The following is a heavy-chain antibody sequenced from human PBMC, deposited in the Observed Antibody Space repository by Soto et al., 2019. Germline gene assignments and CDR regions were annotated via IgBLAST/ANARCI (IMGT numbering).Heavy chain of an antibody. CDR1: GGSISSSSYY. CDR3: ARSPGWGGVVTYYYYYYGMDV. CDR2: IYYSGST. D-gene: IGHD3-3*01. J-gene: IGHJ6*02. V-gene: IGHV4-39*01. Sequence: SETLSLTCTVSGGSISSSSYYWGWIRQPPGKGLEWIGSIYYSGSTYYNPSLKSRVTISVDTSKSQFSLKLSSVTAADTAVYYCARSPGWGGVVTYYYYYYGMDVWGQGTTVTVSS.